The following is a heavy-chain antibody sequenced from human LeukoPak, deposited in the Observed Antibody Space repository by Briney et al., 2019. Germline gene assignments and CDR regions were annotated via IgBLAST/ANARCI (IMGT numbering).Heavy chain of an antibody. D-gene: IGHD6-19*01. Sequence: PGGSLRLSCAASGFTFSSYGMHWVRQAPGKGLEWVAFIRYDGSNKYYADSVKGRFTISKDNSKNTLYLQMNSLRAEDTAVYYCAKEQWLALDYWGQGTLVTVSS. CDR1: GFTFSSYG. CDR2: IRYDGSNK. V-gene: IGHV3-30*02. J-gene: IGHJ4*02. CDR3: AKEQWLALDY.